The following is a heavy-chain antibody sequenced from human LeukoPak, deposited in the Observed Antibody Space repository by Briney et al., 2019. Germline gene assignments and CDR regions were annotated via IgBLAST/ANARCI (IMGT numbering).Heavy chain of an antibody. CDR3: GRKTGVTGEAFDC. Sequence: GGSLRLSCAASGFTFSSYWMSWVRQAPGKGLEWVANIKQDGSEKYYVDSVKGRFTISRDNAKNSVYLQMNSLRTEDTAVYYCGRKTGVTGEAFDCWGQGTLVTVSS. V-gene: IGHV3-7*03. CDR1: GFTFSSYW. J-gene: IGHJ4*02. CDR2: IKQDGSEK. D-gene: IGHD7-27*01.